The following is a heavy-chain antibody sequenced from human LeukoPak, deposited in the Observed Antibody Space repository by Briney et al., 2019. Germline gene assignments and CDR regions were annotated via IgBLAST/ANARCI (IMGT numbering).Heavy chain of an antibody. Sequence: GASVKVSCKASGGTFSSYAISWVRQAPGQGLEWMGRIIPILGIANYAQKFQGRVTITADKSTSTAYMELSSLRSEETAVYYCAEGYYGSGSYDYWGQGTLVTVSS. J-gene: IGHJ4*02. CDR3: AEGYYGSGSYDY. CDR2: IIPILGIA. D-gene: IGHD3-10*01. CDR1: GGTFSSYA. V-gene: IGHV1-69*04.